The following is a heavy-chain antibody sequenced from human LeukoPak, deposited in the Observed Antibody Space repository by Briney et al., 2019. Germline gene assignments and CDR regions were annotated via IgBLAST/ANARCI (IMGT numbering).Heavy chain of an antibody. D-gene: IGHD5-18*01. V-gene: IGHV4-59*01. Sequence: SETLSLTCTVSGGSISSYYWSWIRQPPGKGLEWIGYIYYSGSTNYNPSLKSRVTISVDTSKNQFSLKLSSVTAADTAVYYCARVDTAMVYYYYYGLDVWGQGTTVTVSS. J-gene: IGHJ6*02. CDR1: GGSISSYY. CDR3: ARVDTAMVYYYYYGLDV. CDR2: IYYSGST.